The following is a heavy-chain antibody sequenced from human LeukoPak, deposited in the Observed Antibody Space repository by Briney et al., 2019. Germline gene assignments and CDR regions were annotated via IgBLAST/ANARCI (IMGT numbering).Heavy chain of an antibody. CDR1: GGSISSSNW. Sequence: ASETLSLTCAVSGGSISSSNWWSWVRQPPGKGLEWIGEIYHSGSTNYNSSLKSRVTISVDKSKNQFSLKLNSVSAADTAVYYCAGTAGTRNYYYYYMDVWGKGTTVTISS. D-gene: IGHD6-13*01. V-gene: IGHV4-4*02. J-gene: IGHJ6*03. CDR3: AGTAGTRNYYYYYMDV. CDR2: IYHSGST.